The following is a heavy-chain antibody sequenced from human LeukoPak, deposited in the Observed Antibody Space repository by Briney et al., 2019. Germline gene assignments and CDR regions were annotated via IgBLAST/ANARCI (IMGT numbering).Heavy chain of an antibody. D-gene: IGHD5-24*01. Sequence: GGSLRLSCAASGFTFSSYEMNWVRQAPGKGLEWVSYISSSGSTIYYADSVKGRFTISRDNAKNSLYLQMDSLRAKDTAVYYCARGLATTPSDYWGQGTLVTVSS. V-gene: IGHV3-48*03. CDR2: ISSSGSTI. CDR1: GFTFSSYE. CDR3: ARGLATTPSDY. J-gene: IGHJ4*02.